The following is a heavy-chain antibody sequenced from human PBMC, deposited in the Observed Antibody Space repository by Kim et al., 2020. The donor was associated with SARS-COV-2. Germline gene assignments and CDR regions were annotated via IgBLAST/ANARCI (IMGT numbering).Heavy chain of an antibody. J-gene: IGHJ4*02. CDR3: ARSVGYSSGWAFDY. D-gene: IGHD6-19*01. V-gene: IGHV3-13*04. Sequence: GGSLRLSCAASGFTFSSYDMHWVRQATGKGLEWVSAIGTAGDTYYPGSVKGRFTISRENAKNSLYLQMNSLRAGDTAVYYCARSVGYSSGWAFDYWGQGTLVTVSS. CDR1: GFTFSSYD. CDR2: IGTAGDT.